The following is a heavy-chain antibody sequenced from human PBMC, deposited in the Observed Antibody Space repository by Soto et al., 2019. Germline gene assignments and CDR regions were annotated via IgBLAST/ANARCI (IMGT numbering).Heavy chain of an antibody. CDR1: GGSISSYY. Sequence: QVQLQESGPGLVKPSETLSLTCTVSGGSISSYYWSWIRQPPGKGLELIGYIYYSGGTNYNPSLKSRVTISVDTSKNQFSLKLSSVTAADTAVYYCARHMWGRIAAAGTYYYYMDVWGKGTTVTVSS. CDR2: IYYSGGT. CDR3: ARHMWGRIAAAGTYYYYMDV. J-gene: IGHJ6*03. V-gene: IGHV4-59*08. D-gene: IGHD6-13*01.